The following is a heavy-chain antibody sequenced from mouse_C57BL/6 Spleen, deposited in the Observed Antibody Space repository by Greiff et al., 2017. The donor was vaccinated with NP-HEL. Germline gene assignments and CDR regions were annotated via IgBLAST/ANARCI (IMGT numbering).Heavy chain of an antibody. D-gene: IGHD1-1*01. Sequence: EVQLVESGGGLVKPGGSLKLSCAASGFTFSDYGMHWVRQAPEKGLEWVAYISSGSSTIYYADTVKGRFTISRDNAKTTLFLQLTSLRSADTAMYYCARPGYYGDYFDYWGQGTTLTVSS. CDR1: GFTFSDYG. CDR2: ISSGSSTI. V-gene: IGHV5-17*01. J-gene: IGHJ2*01. CDR3: ARPGYYGDYFDY.